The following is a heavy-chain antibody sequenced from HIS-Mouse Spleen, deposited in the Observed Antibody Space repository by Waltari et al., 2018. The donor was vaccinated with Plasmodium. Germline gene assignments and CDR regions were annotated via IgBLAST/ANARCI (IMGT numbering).Heavy chain of an antibody. CDR2: ISYDGSNK. V-gene: IGHV3-30*18. J-gene: IGHJ4*02. CDR1: GFTFSSHG. Sequence: QVQLVESGGGVVQPGRSLRLSCAASGFTFSSHGMHVVRQAPGKGVECVAGISYDGSNKYYADSVKGRFTISRDNSKNTLYLQMNSLRAEDTAVYYCAKDRRSSSWYVDYWGQGTLVTVSS. D-gene: IGHD6-13*01. CDR3: AKDRRSSSWYVDY.